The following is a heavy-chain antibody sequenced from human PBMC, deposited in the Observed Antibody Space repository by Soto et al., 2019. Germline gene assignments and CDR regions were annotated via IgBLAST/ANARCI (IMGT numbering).Heavy chain of an antibody. J-gene: IGHJ4*02. V-gene: IGHV3-9*01. CDR2: ISWNSGTI. CDR3: AKDKDYDSWSGLFDY. D-gene: IGHD3-3*01. CDR1: GFTFDDYA. Sequence: PGGSLRLSCAASGFTFDDYAMHWVRQVPGKGLEWVSGISWNSGTIGYADSAKGRFTISRDNAKNSLYLQMNSLRTEDTALYYCAKDKDYDSWSGLFDYWGQGTLVTVSS.